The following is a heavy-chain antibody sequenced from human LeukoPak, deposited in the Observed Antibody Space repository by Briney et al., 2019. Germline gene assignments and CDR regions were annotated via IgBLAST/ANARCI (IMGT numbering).Heavy chain of an antibody. CDR3: ARDGRERGAAAGTGYFDY. CDR2: ISYDGSNK. CDR1: GFTFSSYA. Sequence: GRSLRLSCAASGFTFSSYAMHWVRQAPGKGLEWVAVISYDGSNKYYADSVKGRFTISRDNAKNSLYLQMNSLRAEDTAVYYCARDGRERGAAAGTGYFDYWGQGTLVTVSS. J-gene: IGHJ4*02. D-gene: IGHD6-13*01. V-gene: IGHV3-30-3*01.